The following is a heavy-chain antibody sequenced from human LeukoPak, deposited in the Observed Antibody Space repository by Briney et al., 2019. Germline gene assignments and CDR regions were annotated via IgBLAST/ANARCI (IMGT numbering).Heavy chain of an antibody. CDR2: IHPHGIF. D-gene: IGHD5-24*01. Sequence: SETLSLTCDVSGGSCNDYYCSWIRQPPGKGLEWIGEIHPHGIFYYNSSLMSRVTISIDTSKSQFSLRLTSVPAADTAFYYCARGRDRSKAGDLWGQGGLVTVSS. CDR3: ARGRDRSKAGDL. J-gene: IGHJ5*02. CDR1: GGSCNDYY. V-gene: IGHV4-34*01.